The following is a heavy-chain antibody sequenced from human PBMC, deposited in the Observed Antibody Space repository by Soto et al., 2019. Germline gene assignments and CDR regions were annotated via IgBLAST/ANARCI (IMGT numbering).Heavy chain of an antibody. CDR2: IIPLFGAA. J-gene: IGHJ4*02. Sequence: SVKVSCKASGVTFTSETISWVRQAPGQGLEWMGGIIPLFGAANYAQKFQGRVTITADESTSTVYMELSSLRSDDMAVYYCATELGENPASPFDSWGQGTLVTVSS. D-gene: IGHD2-21*01. CDR1: GVTFTSET. CDR3: ATELGENPASPFDS. V-gene: IGHV1-69*13.